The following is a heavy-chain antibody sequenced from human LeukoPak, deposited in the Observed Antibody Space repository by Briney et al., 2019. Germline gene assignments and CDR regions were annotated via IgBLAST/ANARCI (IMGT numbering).Heavy chain of an antibody. V-gene: IGHV3-11*01. Sequence: PGGSLRLSCAASGFTFSDYYMNWIRLAPGKGLEWVSYISRSGSTTYYADSVKGRFTISRDNAKNSLYLQMNSLRAEDTAVYYCTTDAVVVPAARGWGQGTLVTVSS. CDR1: GFTFSDYY. CDR2: ISRSGSTT. J-gene: IGHJ4*02. D-gene: IGHD2-2*01. CDR3: TTDAVVVPAARG.